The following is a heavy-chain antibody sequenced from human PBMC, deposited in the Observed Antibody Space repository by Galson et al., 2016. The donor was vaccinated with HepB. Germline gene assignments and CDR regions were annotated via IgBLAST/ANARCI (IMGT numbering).Heavy chain of an antibody. V-gene: IGHV3-30-3*01. Sequence: SLRLSCAASGFTFSSYAMHWVRQAPGKGLEWVAVISYDGSNKYYADSVKGRFTISRDNSKNTLYLQMNSLRAEDTAVYYCARDGGSRRWPVDYYYGMDVWGKGTTVTVSS. CDR1: GFTFSSYA. J-gene: IGHJ6*04. D-gene: IGHD4-23*01. CDR2: ISYDGSNK. CDR3: ARDGGSRRWPVDYYYGMDV.